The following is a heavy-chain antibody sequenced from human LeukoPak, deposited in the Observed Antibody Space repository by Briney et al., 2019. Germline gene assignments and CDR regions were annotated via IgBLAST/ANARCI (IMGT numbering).Heavy chain of an antibody. D-gene: IGHD6-19*01. V-gene: IGHV1-69*05. Sequence: ASVKVSCKASGGTFSSYAISWVRQAPGQGLEWMGGIIPIFGTANYAQKFQGRVTITTDESTSTAYMELSSLRSEDTAVYYCARIYSSGWLGYYYYYMDVWGKGTTVTVSS. CDR2: IIPIFGTA. CDR1: GGTFSSYA. CDR3: ARIYSSGWLGYYYYYMDV. J-gene: IGHJ6*03.